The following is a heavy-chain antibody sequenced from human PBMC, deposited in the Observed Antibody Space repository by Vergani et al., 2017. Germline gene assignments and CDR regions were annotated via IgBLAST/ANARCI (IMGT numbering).Heavy chain of an antibody. CDR3: VRDAINYDVLTGYYIGLDS. CDR2: VSHIGST. Sequence: QVQLQESGPGLVQPAETLSLTCVVSNSSINSNYYWGWIRQSPGKRLEWIGSVSHIGSTFSNPSLKSRVTISVDKSKKLISLILNSVTAADTAVYYCVRDAINYDVLTGYYIGLDSWGQGTLVTVSS. J-gene: IGHJ4*02. CDR1: NSSINSNYY. D-gene: IGHD3-9*01. V-gene: IGHV4-38-2*01.